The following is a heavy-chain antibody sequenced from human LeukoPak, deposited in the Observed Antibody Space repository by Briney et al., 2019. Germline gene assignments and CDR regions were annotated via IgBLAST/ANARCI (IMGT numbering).Heavy chain of an antibody. Sequence: TGGSLRLSCAASGFTFRSYWMSWVRQAPGKGLEWVANLKEDGSEKYYVDSVKGRFTISRDNTKNSLYLQMNSLRADDTAVYYCARGGYSYTWPPSYYYGMDVWGQGTTVTASS. D-gene: IGHD5-18*01. CDR1: GFTFRSYW. CDR3: ARGGYSYTWPPSYYYGMDV. CDR2: LKEDGSEK. J-gene: IGHJ6*02. V-gene: IGHV3-7*05.